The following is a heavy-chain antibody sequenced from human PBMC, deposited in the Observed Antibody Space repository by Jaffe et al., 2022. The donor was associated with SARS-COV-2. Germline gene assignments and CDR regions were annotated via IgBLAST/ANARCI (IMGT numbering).Heavy chain of an antibody. CDR2: ISWNSGSI. J-gene: IGHJ4*02. Sequence: EVQLVESGGGLVQPGRSLRLSCAASGFTFDDYAMHWVRQAPGKGLEWVSGISWNSGSIGYADSVKGRFTISRDNAKNSLYLQMNSLRAEDTALYYCAKSQASAVAGHFDYWGQGTLVTVSS. V-gene: IGHV3-9*01. CDR3: AKSQASAVAGHFDY. D-gene: IGHD6-19*01. CDR1: GFTFDDYA.